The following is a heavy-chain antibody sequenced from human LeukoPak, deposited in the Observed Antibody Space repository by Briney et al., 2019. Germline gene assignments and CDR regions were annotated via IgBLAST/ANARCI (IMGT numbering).Heavy chain of an antibody. J-gene: IGHJ4*02. D-gene: IGHD1-26*01. V-gene: IGHV4-38-2*02. Sequence: SESLSLTCTVSGYSISSGYYWGWIRQPPGKGLECIGRIYHSGRTYYNQSLKRRVTISVDTSKNQFSLKLSSVTAADTAVYYCARGRVGANSFDYWGQGTLVTVSS. CDR3: ARGRVGANSFDY. CDR1: GYSISSGYY. CDR2: IYHSGRT.